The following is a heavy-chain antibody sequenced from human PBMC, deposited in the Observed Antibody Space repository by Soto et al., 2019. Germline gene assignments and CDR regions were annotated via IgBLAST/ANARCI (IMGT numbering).Heavy chain of an antibody. CDR1: GGTFSSYA. J-gene: IGHJ3*02. V-gene: IGHV1-69*10. CDR3: ARAERYCSSTSCYDAFDI. Sequence: ASVKVSCKASGGTFSSYAINWVRQAPGQGLEWMGGIIPILGIANYAQKFQGRVTITADKSTSTAYMELSSLRSEDTAVYYCARAERYCSSTSCYDAFDIWGQGTMVTVSS. CDR2: IIPILGIA. D-gene: IGHD2-2*01.